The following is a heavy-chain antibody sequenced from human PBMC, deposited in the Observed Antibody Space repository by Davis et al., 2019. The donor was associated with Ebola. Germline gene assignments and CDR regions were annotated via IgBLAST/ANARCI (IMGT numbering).Heavy chain of an antibody. CDR3: AGQIGYYSSGSDN. V-gene: IGHV5-51*01. J-gene: IGHJ4*02. Sequence: PGGSLRLSCKGSGSTFTNYWIGWVRRMPGKGLEWMGTIYPGDSDTRYNPSFQGQVTIPAAKSITTAYLQWSSLKASDTAMYYCAGQIGYYSSGSDNWGQGTLVTVSS. CDR2: IYPGDSDT. D-gene: IGHD3-10*01. CDR1: GSTFTNYW.